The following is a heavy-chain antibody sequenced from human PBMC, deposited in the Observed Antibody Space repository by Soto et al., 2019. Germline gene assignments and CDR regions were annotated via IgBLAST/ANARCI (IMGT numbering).Heavy chain of an antibody. D-gene: IGHD3-10*01. CDR3: VKDGGSGRPPYGMDV. CDR1: GFTFSSYG. J-gene: IGHJ6*02. Sequence: QVQLVESGGGVVQPGRSLRLSCAASGFTFSSYGMHWVRQAPGKGLEWVAVISYDGSNKYYADSVKGRFTISRDNSKNTLSLQMNSLRAEHTAVYYCVKDGGSGRPPYGMDVWGQGTTVTVSS. CDR2: ISYDGSNK. V-gene: IGHV3-30*18.